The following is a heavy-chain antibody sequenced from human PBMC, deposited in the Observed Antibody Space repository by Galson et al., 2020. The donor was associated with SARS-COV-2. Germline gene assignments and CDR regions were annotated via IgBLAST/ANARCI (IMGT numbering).Heavy chain of an antibody. Sequence: ETSETLSLTCNVSGGSISNEGYYWGWIRQYPGTGLDWLAYLYFTGSAYYNPSLQSRVTISVDTSKNQFSLRLSSVTAADTAVYYCARDNRVAAVKRGAFDIWGQGTMVTVSS. CDR1: GGSISNEGYY. D-gene: IGHD6-13*01. V-gene: IGHV4-31*03. CDR3: ARDNRVAAVKRGAFDI. J-gene: IGHJ3*02. CDR2: LYFTGSA.